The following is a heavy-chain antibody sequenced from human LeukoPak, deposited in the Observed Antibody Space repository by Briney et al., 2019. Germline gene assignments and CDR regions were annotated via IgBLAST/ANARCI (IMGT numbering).Heavy chain of an antibody. D-gene: IGHD3-16*02. CDR1: GGSFSGYY. V-gene: IGHV4-34*01. CDR3: ARAGSVAAIYDYVWGSYRPPKYFDY. J-gene: IGHJ4*02. CDR2: INHSGST. Sequence: QASETLSLTCAVYGGSFSGYYWSWIRQPPGKGLEWIGEINHSGSTNYNPSLKSRVTISVDTSKNQFSLKLSSVTAADTAVYYCARAGSVAAIYDYVWGSYRPPKYFDYWGQGTLVTVSS.